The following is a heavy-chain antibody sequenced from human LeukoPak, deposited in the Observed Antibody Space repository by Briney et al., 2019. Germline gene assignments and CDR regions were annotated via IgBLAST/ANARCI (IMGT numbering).Heavy chain of an antibody. CDR1: GYTFTSYY. CDR3: ARTPNYYGSGSLHWFDP. V-gene: IGHV1-46*01. J-gene: IGHJ5*02. D-gene: IGHD3-10*01. CDR2: INPSGGST. Sequence: ASVKVSCKASGYTFTSYYMHWVRQAPGQGLEWMGIINPSGGSTSYAQKFQGRVTMTRDTSTSTVYMELSSLRSEDTAVYYCARTPNYYGSGSLHWFDPWGQGTLVTVSS.